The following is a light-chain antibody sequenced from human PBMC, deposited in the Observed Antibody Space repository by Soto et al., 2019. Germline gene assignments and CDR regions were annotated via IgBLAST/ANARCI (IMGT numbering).Light chain of an antibody. J-gene: IGKJ1*01. CDR2: KAS. Sequence: DIQMTQSPSTLSGSVGDRVTITCRASQTISSWLAWYQQKPGKAPKLLIYKASTLTSGVPSRFSGSGSGTEFTLTISSLQPDDFATYYCQHYNSYSEAFGQGTQVDIK. V-gene: IGKV1-5*03. CDR3: QHYNSYSEA. CDR1: QTISSW.